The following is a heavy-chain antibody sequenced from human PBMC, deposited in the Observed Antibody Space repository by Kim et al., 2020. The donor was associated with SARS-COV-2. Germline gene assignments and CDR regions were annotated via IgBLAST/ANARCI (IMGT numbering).Heavy chain of an antibody. V-gene: IGHV3-30*14. J-gene: IGHJ6*01. CDR1: GFTFSLYA. CDR2: ISYDGSDN. D-gene: IGHD2-21*01. CDR3: ASDQIEAVHEVYFGMFV. Sequence: GGSLRLSCAASGFTFSLYAIHWVRQAPGKGLEWVAVISYDGSDNRYADSAKGRFTISSANSEKTEFLHLHSLSGEDTAASYCASDQIEAVHEVYFGMFV.